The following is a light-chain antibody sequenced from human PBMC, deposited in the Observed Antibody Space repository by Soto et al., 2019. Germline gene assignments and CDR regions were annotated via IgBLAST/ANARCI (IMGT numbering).Light chain of an antibody. CDR3: QQDYNLPL. V-gene: IGKV3D-7*01. Sequence: PGERVTLSCRASQSVSSSYLTWYQQKPGQAPRLLIYGAFTRATGIPARFSGSGSGTDFTLTISSLQPEDFAVYYCQQDYNLPLFGGGTKVDIK. CDR1: QSVSSSY. CDR2: GAF. J-gene: IGKJ4*01.